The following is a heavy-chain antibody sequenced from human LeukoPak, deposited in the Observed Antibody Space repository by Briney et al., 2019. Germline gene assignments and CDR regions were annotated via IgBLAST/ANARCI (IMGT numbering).Heavy chain of an antibody. V-gene: IGHV1-8*01. D-gene: IGHD6-19*01. Sequence: ASVKVSCKASGYTFTSCDINWVRQATGQGLEWIGWMNPNSGNTGYGQSFQGRVTMTRDNSISIAYMELSNLRSEDTAVYYCTRGSSGRRDYWGQGTLVTVSS. J-gene: IGHJ4*02. CDR2: MNPNSGNT. CDR3: TRGSSGRRDY. CDR1: GYTFTSCD.